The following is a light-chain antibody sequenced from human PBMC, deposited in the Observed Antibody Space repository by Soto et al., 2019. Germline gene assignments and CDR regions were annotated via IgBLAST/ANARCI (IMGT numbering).Light chain of an antibody. CDR3: QHYNTWPPVT. CDR1: QSVGSS. V-gene: IGKV3-15*01. Sequence: DIVMTQSPAALSVSPGERATLSCRASQSVGSSVAWYQQKPGQAPRFLMYGASTRAAGVPARFSGSGSGTEFSLTISSLQSEDFAVYYCQHYNTWPPVTFGQGTKLEIK. CDR2: GAS. J-gene: IGKJ2*01.